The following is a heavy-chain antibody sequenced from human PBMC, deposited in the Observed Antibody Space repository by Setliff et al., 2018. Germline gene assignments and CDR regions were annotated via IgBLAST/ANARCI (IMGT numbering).Heavy chain of an antibody. CDR2: INQSGTT. CDR3: ARGVRTGHLDS. CDR1: GDSISNDYW. J-gene: IGHJ4*02. D-gene: IGHD1-1*01. V-gene: IGHV4-4*02. Sequence: ASETLSLTCAVSGDSISNDYWWSWVRQPPERELEWIGEINQSGTTNYNPPLKGRATISVDNSKNRFSLNLNSVTVADTAVYFCARGVRTGHLDSWGQGTLVTVSS.